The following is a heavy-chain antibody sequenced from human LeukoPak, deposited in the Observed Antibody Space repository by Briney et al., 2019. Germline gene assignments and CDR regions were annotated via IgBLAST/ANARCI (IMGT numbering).Heavy chain of an antibody. CDR3: VKDLSGYWTFDY. D-gene: IGHD1-1*01. V-gene: IGHV3-33*06. J-gene: IGHJ4*02. CDR2: VWYDGSKT. Sequence: GRSLRLSCAASGFTFSSYAMHWVRQAPGKGLEWVAVVWYDGSKTYSADSVKGRITISGDDYKNTLYLQMNSLRAEDTAVYFCVKDLSGYWTFDYWGQGTLVTVSS. CDR1: GFTFSSYA.